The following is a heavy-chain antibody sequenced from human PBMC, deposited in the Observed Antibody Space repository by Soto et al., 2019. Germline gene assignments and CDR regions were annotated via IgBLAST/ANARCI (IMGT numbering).Heavy chain of an antibody. CDR3: AFGNLSYYFDY. J-gene: IGHJ4*02. D-gene: IGHD3-16*01. V-gene: IGHV3-30-3*01. CDR1: GFTFNTYT. CDR2: ISYEGSNS. Sequence: GGSLRLSCAASGFTFNTYTIHGVRQAPGKGLEWVALISYEGSNSYYAGSVKGRFTISRDNSKNTLYLQMNSLRAEDTAVYHCAFGNLSYYFDYWGQGTPVTVSS.